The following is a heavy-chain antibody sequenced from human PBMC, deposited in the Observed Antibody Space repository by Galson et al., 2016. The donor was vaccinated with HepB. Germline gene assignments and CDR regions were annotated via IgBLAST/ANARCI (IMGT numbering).Heavy chain of an antibody. CDR2: IDPSDSYT. J-gene: IGHJ2*01. CDR1: EYSFTNYW. D-gene: IGHD2/OR15-2a*01. CDR3: ARHSPGNRAHWYFDL. Sequence: QSGAEVTKPGESLRISCKGSEYSFTNYWISWVRQMPGKGLEWMGRIDPSDSYTHYSPSFQGHGTISVDKSINTAYLQWSSLKASDTAIYFCARHSPGNRAHWYFDLWGRGTLLTVSS. V-gene: IGHV5-10-1*01.